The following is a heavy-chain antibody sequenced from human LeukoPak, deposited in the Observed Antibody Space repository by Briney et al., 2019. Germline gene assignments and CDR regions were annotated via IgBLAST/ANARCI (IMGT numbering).Heavy chain of an antibody. V-gene: IGHV4-4*02. CDR3: ARDLRGIVAPPR. CDR2: VYHSGSA. J-gene: IGHJ4*02. CDR1: GDSFSSPKW. Sequence: SGTLSLTCDVSGDSFSSPKWWSWVRQPPGKGLEWIGEVYHSGSANYNPSVKSRVTISVDKSKNQFSLRLTSATAADTAVYYCARDLRGIVAPPRWGQGTLVSVSS. D-gene: IGHD2-15*01.